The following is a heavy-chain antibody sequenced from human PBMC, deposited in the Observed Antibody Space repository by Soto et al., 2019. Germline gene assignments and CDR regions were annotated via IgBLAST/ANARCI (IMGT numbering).Heavy chain of an antibody. J-gene: IGHJ3*02. CDR1: GFTFTDYY. D-gene: IGHD1-26*01. CDR3: AIEKVGAPSVHVFDI. V-gene: IGHV3-11*04. CDR2: ISSSGSTI. Sequence: GGSLRLSCAASGFTFTDYYMSWIRQAPGKGLEWVSYISSSGSTIYYADSVKGRFTISRDNAKNSLFLQMNSLRAEDTAVYYCAIEKVGAPSVHVFDIWGQGTMVTVSS.